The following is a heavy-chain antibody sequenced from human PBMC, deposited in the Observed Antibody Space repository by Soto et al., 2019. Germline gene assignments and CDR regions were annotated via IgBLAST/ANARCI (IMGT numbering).Heavy chain of an antibody. CDR3: ARRARQDFYYLDV. CDR2: ISSNGVGT. V-gene: IGHV3-64*01. Sequence: EVQLAESGGGLAQPGGSLRLSCAASGFTLSGYAMDWVRQAPGKGLEYVSGISSNGVGTYYANSVQGRFTISRDNSKNKVYLQMGSLRHEDMAVYYCARRARQDFYYLDVWGKGTTVTVSS. J-gene: IGHJ6*03. D-gene: IGHD6-6*01. CDR1: GFTLSGYA.